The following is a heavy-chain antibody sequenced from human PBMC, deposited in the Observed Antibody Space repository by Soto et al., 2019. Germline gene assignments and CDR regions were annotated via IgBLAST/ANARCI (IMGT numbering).Heavy chain of an antibody. CDR3: ARRQISPPTRGAASARGGMDV. CDR1: GFKFNNYG. CDR2: IWNDGNGY. D-gene: IGHD6-13*01. V-gene: IGHV3-33*01. J-gene: IGHJ6*02. Sequence: QVQLVESGGGVVQPGRSLRLSCAASGFKFNNYGMHWVRQAPGKGLEWVAVIWNDGNGYYYANSVKGRFTISRDNSNNTLYLQMSSLRAEDTAVYYCARRQISPPTRGAASARGGMDVWGQGTTVTVSS.